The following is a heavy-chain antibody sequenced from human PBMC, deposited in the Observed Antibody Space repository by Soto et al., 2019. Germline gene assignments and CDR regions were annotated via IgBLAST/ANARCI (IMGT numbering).Heavy chain of an antibody. CDR3: ARIRVLRPQFYFDY. V-gene: IGHV4-31*03. D-gene: IGHD2-8*02. Sequence: SETLCLTCTVSGGSISSGGYYWSWIRQHPGKGLEWIGYIYYSGSTYYNPSLKSRVTISVDTSKNQFSLKLSSVTAADTAVYYCARIRVLRPQFYFDYWGQGTLVTV. CDR2: IYYSGST. J-gene: IGHJ4*02. CDR1: GGSISSGGYY.